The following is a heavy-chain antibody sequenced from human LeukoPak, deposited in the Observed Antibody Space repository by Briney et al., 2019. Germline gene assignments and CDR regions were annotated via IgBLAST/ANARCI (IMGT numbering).Heavy chain of an antibody. CDR2: ISSSSDYI. V-gene: IGHV3-21*01. Sequence: GGPLRPPFQASGFPLRNYSLSWVAQAPGKGLNWAPSISSSSDYIYYADSVKGRFTISRDNARNSLYLQMNSLRAEDTAVYYCARSRSVSNYKGMDVWGQGTTVTVSS. J-gene: IGHJ6*02. CDR3: ARSRSVSNYKGMDV. CDR1: GFPLRNYS. D-gene: IGHD5/OR15-5a*01.